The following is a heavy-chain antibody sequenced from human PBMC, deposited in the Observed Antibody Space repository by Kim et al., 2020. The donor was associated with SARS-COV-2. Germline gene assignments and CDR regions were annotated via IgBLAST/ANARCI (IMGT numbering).Heavy chain of an antibody. CDR1: GFTFSSYW. CDR2: IKQDGSEK. J-gene: IGHJ6*02. V-gene: IGHV3-7*03. CDR3: ARAPPYCSSTSCRGDYYYGMDV. D-gene: IGHD2-2*01. Sequence: GGSLRLSCAASGFTFSSYWMSWVRQAPGKGLEWVANIKQDGSEKYYVDSVKGRFTISRDNAKNSLYLQMNSLRAEDTAVYYCARAPPYCSSTSCRGDYYYGMDVWGQGTTVTVSS.